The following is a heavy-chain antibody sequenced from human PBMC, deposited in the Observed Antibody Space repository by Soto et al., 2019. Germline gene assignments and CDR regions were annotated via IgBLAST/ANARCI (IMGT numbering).Heavy chain of an antibody. Sequence: PSQTLSLTCAISGDSVSSNSAAWNWIRQSPSSGLEWLGRTYYRSQWYNDYAVSVKSRITINPDTSKNQFSLQLNSVTPEDTAVYYCARSPGYSSGWYFYLDGMDVWGQGTTVTVSS. CDR1: GDSVSSNSAA. CDR2: TYYRSQWYN. D-gene: IGHD6-19*01. J-gene: IGHJ6*02. V-gene: IGHV6-1*01. CDR3: ARSPGYSSGWYFYLDGMDV.